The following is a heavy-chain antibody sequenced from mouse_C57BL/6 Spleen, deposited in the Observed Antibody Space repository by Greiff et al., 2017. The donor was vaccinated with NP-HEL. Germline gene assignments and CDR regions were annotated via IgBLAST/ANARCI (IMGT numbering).Heavy chain of an antibody. CDR1: GYTFTDYY. D-gene: IGHD2-5*01. Sequence: QVQLQQSGAELVRPGASVKLSCKASGYTFTDYYINWVKQRPGQGLEWIARIYPGSGNTYYNEKFKGKATLTAEKSSSTAYMQLSSLTSEDSAVYFCARGTFYYSNFDYWGQGTTLTVSS. J-gene: IGHJ2*01. V-gene: IGHV1-76*01. CDR3: ARGTFYYSNFDY. CDR2: IYPGSGNT.